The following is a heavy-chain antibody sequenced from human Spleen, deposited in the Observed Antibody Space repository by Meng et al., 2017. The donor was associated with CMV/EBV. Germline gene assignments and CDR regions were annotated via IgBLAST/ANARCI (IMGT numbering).Heavy chain of an antibody. CDR1: GDTFSNNA. V-gene: IGHV1-69*05. CDR3: ATGGYDGSYYYGLDV. D-gene: IGHD5-12*01. J-gene: IGHJ6*02. Sequence: SVKVSCKASGDTFSNNAISWVRQAPGQRPEWMGGIIPDVGTPDYAEKFQGRVTMTTDESTSTAYMEMSSLKSDDTAVYYCATGGYDGSYYYGLDVWGQGTTVTVSS. CDR2: IIPDVGTP.